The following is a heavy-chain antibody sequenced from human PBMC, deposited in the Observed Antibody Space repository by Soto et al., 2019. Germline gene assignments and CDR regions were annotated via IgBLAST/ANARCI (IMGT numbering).Heavy chain of an antibody. J-gene: IGHJ3*02. Sequence: PSETLSLTCTVSGGSISSYYWSWIRQPPGKGLEWIGYIYYSGSTNYNPPLKSRVTISVDTSKNQFSLKLSSVTAADTAVYYCAVPAGCSGGSCYSKRYAFDIWGQGTMVTVSS. V-gene: IGHV4-59*01. CDR3: AVPAGCSGGSCYSKRYAFDI. CDR2: IYYSGST. CDR1: GGSISSYY. D-gene: IGHD2-15*01.